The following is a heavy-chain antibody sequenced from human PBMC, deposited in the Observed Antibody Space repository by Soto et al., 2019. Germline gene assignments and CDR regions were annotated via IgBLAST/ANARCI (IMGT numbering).Heavy chain of an antibody. Sequence: QVQLVQSGAEVKKPGASVKVSCKASGYTFTSYDMHWVRQAPGQRLEWMGWINAGNGNTKYSQKFQGRVTITRDTSASTADMELSSLRSEVTAVYYCARDMNRLRYGIAVAGEDYYYYGMDLWGQGTTVTVSS. CDR2: INAGNGNT. CDR1: GYTFTSYD. V-gene: IGHV1-3*01. D-gene: IGHD6-19*01. J-gene: IGHJ6*02. CDR3: ARDMNRLRYGIAVAGEDYYYYGMDL.